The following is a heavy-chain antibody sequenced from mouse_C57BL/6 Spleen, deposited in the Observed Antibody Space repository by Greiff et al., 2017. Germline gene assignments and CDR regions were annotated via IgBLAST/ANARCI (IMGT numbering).Heavy chain of an antibody. Sequence: VKVVESGPGLVAPSQSLSITCTVSGFSLTSYAISWVRQPPGKGLEWLGVIWTGGGTNYNSALKSRLSISKDNSKSQVFLKMNSLQTDDTARYYCARNQKDGSSQAWFAYWGQGTLVTVSA. CDR2: IWTGGGT. J-gene: IGHJ3*01. V-gene: IGHV2-9-1*01. CDR1: GFSLTSYA. D-gene: IGHD1-1*01. CDR3: ARNQKDGSSQAWFAY.